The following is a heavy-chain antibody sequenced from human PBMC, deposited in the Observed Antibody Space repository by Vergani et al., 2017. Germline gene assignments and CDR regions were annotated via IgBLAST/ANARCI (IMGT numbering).Heavy chain of an antibody. J-gene: IGHJ4*02. CDR1: GFTFSSYA. CDR2: ISGSGVGK. Sequence: EVQLLESGGDLVQPGGSLRLSCAASGFTFSSYAMSWVRQAPGKGLDWVSIISGSGVGKYYADSVKGRFTISRYNTKNTLYLQMNSLRAEYTAVYYCAKEGTSPRDFDYWGQGTLVTVSS. D-gene: IGHD1/OR15-1a*01. CDR3: AKEGTSPRDFDY. V-gene: IGHV3-23*01.